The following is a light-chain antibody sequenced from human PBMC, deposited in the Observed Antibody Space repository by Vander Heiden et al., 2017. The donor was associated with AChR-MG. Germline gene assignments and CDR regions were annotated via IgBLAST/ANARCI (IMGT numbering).Light chain of an antibody. J-gene: IGKJ4*01. CDR3: QQYNSSPPT. V-gene: IGKV3-20*01. Sequence: EIVFTPSPGTLSLSPGDRATLSFRASQSVSSSYLAWYQHRPGQAPRLLIYGTSSRATGIPDRFSGSGSGTDFTLTISRLEPEDFAVYYCQQYNSSPPTFGGGTKVEIK. CDR2: GTS. CDR1: QSVSSSY.